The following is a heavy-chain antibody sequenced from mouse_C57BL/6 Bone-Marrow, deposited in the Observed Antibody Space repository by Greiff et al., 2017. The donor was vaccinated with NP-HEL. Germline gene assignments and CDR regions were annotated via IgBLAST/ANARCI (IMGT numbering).Heavy chain of an antibody. J-gene: IGHJ3*01. CDR1: GYTFTDYE. Sequence: QVQLQQSGAELVRPGASVTLSCKASGYTFTDYEMHWVKQTPVHGLEWIGAIDPETGGTAYNQKFKGKATLTADKSSSTAYMELRSLTSEDSAVYYCTRRWLLYWFAYWGQGTLVTVSA. D-gene: IGHD2-3*01. V-gene: IGHV1-15*01. CDR2: IDPETGGT. CDR3: TRRWLLYWFAY.